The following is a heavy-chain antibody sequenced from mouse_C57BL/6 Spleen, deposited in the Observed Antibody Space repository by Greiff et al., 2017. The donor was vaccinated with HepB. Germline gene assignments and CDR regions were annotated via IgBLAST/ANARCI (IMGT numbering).Heavy chain of an antibody. J-gene: IGHJ4*01. D-gene: IGHD2-3*01. Sequence: QVQLKQPGAELVRPGSSVKLSCKASGYTFTSYWMHWVKQRPIQGLEWISNIDPSDSETHYNQKFKDKATLTVDKSSSTAYMQLSSLTSEDSAVYYCAREGYDARRAMDYWGQGTSVTVSS. CDR2: IDPSDSET. CDR1: GYTFTSYW. V-gene: IGHV1-52*01. CDR3: AREGYDARRAMDY.